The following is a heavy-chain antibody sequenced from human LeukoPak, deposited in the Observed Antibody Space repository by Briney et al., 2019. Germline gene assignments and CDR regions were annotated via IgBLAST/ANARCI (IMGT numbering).Heavy chain of an antibody. V-gene: IGHV3-9*01. CDR3: AKAMGLYYYDSSGYLT. CDR2: ISWNSGSI. D-gene: IGHD3-22*01. CDR1: GFTFDDYA. J-gene: IGHJ4*02. Sequence: PGRSLRLSCAASGFTFDDYAMHWVRHAPGKGLEWVSGISWNSGSIGYADSVKGRFTISRGNAKNSLYLQMNSLRAEDTALYYCAKAMGLYYYDSSGYLTWGQGTLVTVSS.